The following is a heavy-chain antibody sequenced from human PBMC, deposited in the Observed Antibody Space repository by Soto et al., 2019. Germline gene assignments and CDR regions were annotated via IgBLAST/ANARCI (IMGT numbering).Heavy chain of an antibody. V-gene: IGHV3-33*01. J-gene: IGHJ6*02. Sequence: QVHLVESGEGAVQAGRSLRVSCATSGFIFSAYGMHWVRQAPGKGLEWVAFINYDGSSKFYGDSVKGRFTVSRDNSKNTLFLQLNSLRGEDTATYYCARCKQKVIHCAMDVWGQGATVTVTS. CDR1: GFIFSAYG. CDR3: ARCKQKVIHCAMDV. D-gene: IGHD2-21*01. CDR2: INYDGSSK.